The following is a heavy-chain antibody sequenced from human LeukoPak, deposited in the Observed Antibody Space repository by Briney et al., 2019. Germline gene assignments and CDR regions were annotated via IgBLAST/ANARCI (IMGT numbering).Heavy chain of an antibody. Sequence: SGGSLRLSCAASGFTVITNDMTWVRQAPGKGLEWVSVLYSDGNTKYADSVQGRFTTSRDNSKNTLYLEMNSLSPDDTAVYYCARGVEPLAANTLAYWGQGTLVTVSS. CDR2: LYSDGNT. D-gene: IGHD1-14*01. CDR3: ARGVEPLAANTLAY. V-gene: IGHV3-53*01. CDR1: GFTVITND. J-gene: IGHJ4*02.